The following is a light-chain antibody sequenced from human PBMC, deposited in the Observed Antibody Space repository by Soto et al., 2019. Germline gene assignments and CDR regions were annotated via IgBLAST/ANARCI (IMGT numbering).Light chain of an antibody. J-gene: IGLJ1*01. V-gene: IGLV2-14*01. CDR2: DVS. CDR3: SSYTSSSTSYV. CDR1: SSDVGGYNY. Sequence: QSVLNQPASVSGSPGQSITISCTGTSSDVGGYNYVSWYQQHPGKAPKLMIYDVSNRPSGVSNRFSGSKSGNTASLTISGLQAEDEADYYCSSYTSSSTSYVFGTGTQLTVL.